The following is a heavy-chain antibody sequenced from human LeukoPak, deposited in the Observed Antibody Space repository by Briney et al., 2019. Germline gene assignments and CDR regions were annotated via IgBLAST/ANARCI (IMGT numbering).Heavy chain of an antibody. CDR1: GFSVSSNE. D-gene: IGHD3-22*01. CDR3: KKDPGTTIVAFDI. J-gene: IGHJ3*02. CDR2: ISGGST. V-gene: IGHV3-38-3*01. Sequence: GGSLTLSCAPSGFSVSSNEMSCVRQPAGKGLGWVSSISGGSTYYADSRKGRFTISRDNSKNTLHLQMNSLRAEDTAVYYCKKDPGTTIVAFDIWGQGTMVTVSS.